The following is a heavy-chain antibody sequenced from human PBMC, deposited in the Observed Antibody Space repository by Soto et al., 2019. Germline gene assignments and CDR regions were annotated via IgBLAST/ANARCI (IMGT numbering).Heavy chain of an antibody. V-gene: IGHV4-34*01. J-gene: IGHJ6*02. CDR2: INHSGST. CDR3: ARAKYYDFWSGYYIGYYYYGMDV. D-gene: IGHD3-3*01. Sequence: PSETLSLTCAVYGGSFSGYYWSWIRQPPGKGLEWIGEINHSGSTNYNPSLKSRVTISVDTSKNQFSLKLSSVTAADTAVYYCARAKYYDFWSGYYIGYYYYGMDVWGQGTTVTVSS. CDR1: GGSFSGYY.